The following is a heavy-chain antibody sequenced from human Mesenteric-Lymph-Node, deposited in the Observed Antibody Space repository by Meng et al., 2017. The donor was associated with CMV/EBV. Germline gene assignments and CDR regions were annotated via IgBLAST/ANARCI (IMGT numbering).Heavy chain of an antibody. CDR3: ARSGRKTIAARGTRHTYYFDY. J-gene: IGHJ4*02. V-gene: IGHV1-46*01. CDR2: INPSGGST. D-gene: IGHD6-6*01. Sequence: ASVKVSCKASGYTFTGYYMHWVRQAPGQGLEWMGIINPSGGSTSYAQKFQGRVTMTRDTSTSTVYMELSSLRSEDTAVYYCARSGRKTIAARGTRHTYYFDYWGQGTLVTVSS. CDR1: GYTFTGYY.